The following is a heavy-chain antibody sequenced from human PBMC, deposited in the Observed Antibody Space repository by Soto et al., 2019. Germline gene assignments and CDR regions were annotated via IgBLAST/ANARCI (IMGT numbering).Heavy chain of an antibody. CDR1: GGTFSSYA. CDR3: ARDLGYSYGFDYYYGMDV. Sequence: QVQLVQSGAEVKKPGSSVKVSCKASGGTFSSYAISWVRQAPGQGLEWMGGIIPIFGTANYAQKFQGRVTIDADETTSKAYMERSSLRSEDTAVYYCARDLGYSYGFDYYYGMDVWGQGTTVTVSS. J-gene: IGHJ6*02. D-gene: IGHD5-18*01. CDR2: IIPIFGTA. V-gene: IGHV1-69*12.